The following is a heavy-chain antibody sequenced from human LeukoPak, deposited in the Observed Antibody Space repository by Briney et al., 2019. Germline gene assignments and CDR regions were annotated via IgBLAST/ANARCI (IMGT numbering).Heavy chain of an antibody. CDR1: GFTFSSYA. CDR2: ISGSGGST. CDR3: AKENHYYGSGSPFDY. V-gene: IGHV3-23*01. D-gene: IGHD3-10*01. J-gene: IGHJ4*02. Sequence: GGSLRLSCAASGFTFSSYAMSWARQAPGKGLEWVSAISGSGGSTYYADSVKGRFTISRDNSKNTLYLQMNSLRAEDTAVYYCAKENHYYGSGSPFDYWGQGTLVTVSS.